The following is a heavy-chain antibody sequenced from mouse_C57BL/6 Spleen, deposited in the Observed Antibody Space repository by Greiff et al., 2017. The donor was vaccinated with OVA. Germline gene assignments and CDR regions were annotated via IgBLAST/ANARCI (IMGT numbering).Heavy chain of an antibody. CDR3: AREGTGTGDY. CDR1: GYTFTDYY. D-gene: IGHD4-1*01. V-gene: IGHV1-76*01. J-gene: IGHJ2*01. Sequence: VQLQQSGAELVRPGASVKLSCKASGYTFTDYYINWVKQRPGQGLEWIGRIYPGSGSTYYNEKFKGKATLTAEQSSSTAYMPLSRLTSEDSAVYYSAREGTGTGDYWGQGTTPTGFS. CDR2: IYPGSGST.